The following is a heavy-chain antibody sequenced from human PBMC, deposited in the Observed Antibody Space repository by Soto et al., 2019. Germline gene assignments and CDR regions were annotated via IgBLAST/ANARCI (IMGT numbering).Heavy chain of an antibody. D-gene: IGHD6-13*01. J-gene: IGHJ6*03. V-gene: IGHV3-64*01. CDR2: ISNNGAHT. CDR1: GFTFSNYE. Sequence: EAQLVESGGGVVQPGGSLRLACAASGFTFSNYEMHCVRKAPGKVLEYVSGISNNGAHTDYAKSVKGRFTISRDNSENTMYLQMGSLRAEDMALYYCARRGYGSRWPNVYMDVWGKGTTVTVSS. CDR3: ARRGYGSRWPNVYMDV.